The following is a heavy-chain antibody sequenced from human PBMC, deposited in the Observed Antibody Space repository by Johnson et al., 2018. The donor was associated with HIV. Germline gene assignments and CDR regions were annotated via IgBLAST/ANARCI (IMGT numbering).Heavy chain of an antibody. CDR3: AKWWFRELLPNAFDL. D-gene: IGHD3-10*01. J-gene: IGHJ3*01. CDR1: GFTFDDYG. Sequence: MLLVESGGGVVRPGGSLRLSCAASGFTFDDYGMSWVRQAPGKGLEWVSAISGSGGSTYYADSVKGRFTISRDNSKNTLYLQMNSLRAEDTAVYYCAKWWFRELLPNAFDLWGQGTMVTVSS. V-gene: IGHV3-23*04. CDR2: ISGSGGST.